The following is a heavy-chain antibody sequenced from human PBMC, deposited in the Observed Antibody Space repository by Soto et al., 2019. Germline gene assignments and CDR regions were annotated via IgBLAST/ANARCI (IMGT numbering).Heavy chain of an antibody. J-gene: IGHJ3*02. CDR2: IIPIFGTA. CDR3: AGRRRDEGYYYVSSGYYYPPVAFDI. V-gene: IGHV1-69*01. CDR1: GGTFSSYA. Sequence: QVQLVQSGAEVKKPGSSVKVSCKASGGTFSSYAISWVRQAPGPGLQWMGGIIPIFGTANYAQKFQGRVTLTADESTSTAYMELSSLRSEDTAVYYCAGRRRDEGYYYVSSGYYYPPVAFDIWGQGTMVTVSS. D-gene: IGHD3-22*01.